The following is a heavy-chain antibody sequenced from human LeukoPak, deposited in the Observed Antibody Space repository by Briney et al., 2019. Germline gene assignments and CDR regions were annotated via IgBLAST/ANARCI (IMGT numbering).Heavy chain of an antibody. J-gene: IGHJ5*02. Sequence: PSETLSLTCAVYGGSFSGYYWSWNRQPPGKGLAWIGEIHQRGSPNYNPSLKSRVTISVDTSKNQFSLKLSSVTAADTAVYYCANIVVVPAAISGTGWFDPRGQGTLVTVSS. V-gene: IGHV4-34*01. CDR3: ANIVVVPAAISGTGWFDP. CDR1: GGSFSGYY. CDR2: IHQRGSP. D-gene: IGHD2-2*02.